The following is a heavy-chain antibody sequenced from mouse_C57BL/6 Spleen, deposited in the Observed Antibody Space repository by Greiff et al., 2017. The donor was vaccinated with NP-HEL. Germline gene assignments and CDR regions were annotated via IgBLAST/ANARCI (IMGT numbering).Heavy chain of an antibody. D-gene: IGHD1-1*01. CDR3: AREYYYGSSYNFDY. CDR2: IYPGDGDT. CDR1: GYAFSSYW. Sequence: VQLQQSGAELVKPGASVKISCKASGYAFSSYWMNWVKQRPGKGLEWIGQIYPGDGDTNYNGKFKGKATLTADKSSSTAYMQLSSLTSEDSAVYFCAREYYYGSSYNFDYWGQGTTLTVSS. V-gene: IGHV1-80*01. J-gene: IGHJ2*01.